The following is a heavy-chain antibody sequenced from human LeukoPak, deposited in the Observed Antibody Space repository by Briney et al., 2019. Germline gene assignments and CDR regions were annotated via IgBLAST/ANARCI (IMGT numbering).Heavy chain of an antibody. CDR2: ISAYNGNT. D-gene: IGHD3-3*01. Sequence: ASVKVSCKASGYTFTSYGISWVRQAPGQGLEWMGWISAYNGNTNYAQKLQGRVTMTTDTSTSTAYMELRSLRSDDTAVYYCARSKRQSIFGVARSYMGVWGKGTTVTVSS. CDR1: GYTFTSYG. CDR3: ARSKRQSIFGVARSYMGV. V-gene: IGHV1-18*01. J-gene: IGHJ6*03.